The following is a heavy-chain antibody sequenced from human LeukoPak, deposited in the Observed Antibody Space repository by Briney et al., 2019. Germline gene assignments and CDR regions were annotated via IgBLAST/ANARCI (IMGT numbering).Heavy chain of an antibody. D-gene: IGHD6-13*01. Sequence: ASVKVSCKASGYTLTGYYMHWVRQAPGHGLEWMGWINPNSGGTNYAQKFQGRVTMTRDTSISTAYMELSRLRSDDTAVYYCARDLSYSSSSTYDAFDIWGQGTMVTVSS. V-gene: IGHV1-2*02. CDR1: GYTLTGYY. CDR2: INPNSGGT. CDR3: ARDLSYSSSSTYDAFDI. J-gene: IGHJ3*02.